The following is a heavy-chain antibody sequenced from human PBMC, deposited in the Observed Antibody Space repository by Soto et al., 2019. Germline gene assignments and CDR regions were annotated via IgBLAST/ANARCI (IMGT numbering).Heavy chain of an antibody. D-gene: IGHD5-18*01. Sequence: QVQLVESGGGVVQPGRSLRLSCAASGFSFESYGMHWVRQAPGKGLAWVAAIWFDGSDRKYVDYVKGRFTISRDNSKNTVFLQMTSLSAEDTAVYYCVRGNGYTYGPFDNWGQGTLVTVSS. CDR3: VRGNGYTYGPFDN. CDR2: IWFDGSDR. J-gene: IGHJ4*02. CDR1: GFSFESYG. V-gene: IGHV3-33*01.